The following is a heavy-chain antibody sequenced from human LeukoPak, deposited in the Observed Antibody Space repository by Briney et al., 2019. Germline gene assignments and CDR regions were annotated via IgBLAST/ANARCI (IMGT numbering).Heavy chain of an antibody. J-gene: IGHJ3*02. CDR3: AKGANPWYFDSRGRNHWGSALEI. Sequence: GRSLRLACAASGFRFDDYAMYWVRQAPGKGLEWVSSISWNSDNLAYTDSVRGRFAVSRDNAENSLFLQMSSLKAEDMAVYYCAKGANPWYFDSRGRNHWGSALEIWGQGTLVTVSS. CDR1: GFRFDDYA. D-gene: IGHD3-22*01. CDR2: ISWNSDNL. V-gene: IGHV3-9*03.